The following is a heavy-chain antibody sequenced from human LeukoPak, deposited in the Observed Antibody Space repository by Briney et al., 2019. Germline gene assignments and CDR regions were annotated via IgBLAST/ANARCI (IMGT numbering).Heavy chain of an antibody. CDR2: INPSGGST. CDR1: GYTFTSYY. V-gene: IGHV1-46*01. CDR3: ARDTVVTPTPGGMDV. Sequence: ASVKVSCKASGYTFTSYYMYWVRQAPGQGLEWMGIINPSGGSTSYAQKFQGRVTMTRDTSTSTVYMELSSLRSEDTAVYYCARDTVVTPTPGGMDVWGQGTTVTVSS. D-gene: IGHD4-23*01. J-gene: IGHJ6*02.